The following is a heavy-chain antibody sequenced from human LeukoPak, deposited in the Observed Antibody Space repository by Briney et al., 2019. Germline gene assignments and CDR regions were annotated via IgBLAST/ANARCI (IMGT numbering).Heavy chain of an antibody. V-gene: IGHV3-33*01. CDR3: ATDHGFHYGAYFDY. Sequence: GRPLRLSCAASGFTFSSYGMHWVRQAPGKGLEWVAVIWYDGSNKYSADSVKGRFTISRDNSKNTLYLQMNSLRAEDTAVYYCATDHGFHYGAYFDYWGQGTLVTVSS. D-gene: IGHD4-17*01. CDR1: GFTFSSYG. CDR2: IWYDGSNK. J-gene: IGHJ4*02.